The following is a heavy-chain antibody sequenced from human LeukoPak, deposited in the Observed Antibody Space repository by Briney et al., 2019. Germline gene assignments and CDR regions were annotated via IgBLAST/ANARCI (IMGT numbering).Heavy chain of an antibody. D-gene: IGHD3-10*01. Sequence: PGGSLRLSCAASGFTFSSYWMSWVRQAPGKGLEWVANIKQDGSEKYYVDSVKGRFTISRDNAKNSLYLQMNSLRAEDTAVYYCARVRLLWFGPPGYWGQGTLVTVSS. V-gene: IGHV3-7*01. CDR3: ARVRLLWFGPPGY. CDR2: IKQDGSEK. CDR1: GFTFSSYW. J-gene: IGHJ4*02.